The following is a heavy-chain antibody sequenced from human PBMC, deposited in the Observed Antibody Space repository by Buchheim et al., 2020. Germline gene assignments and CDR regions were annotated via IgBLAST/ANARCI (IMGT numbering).Heavy chain of an antibody. V-gene: IGHV4-59*11. Sequence: QVQLQESGPGLVKPSETLSLTCIVSGGSFSGHYWCWIRQPPGTGLEWLGLIYYTGTTNYNPSLNSRVAISLDRAKNQFYLKVNSVTAVDTAVYYCTRTPVGGWGKIDYWGQGTL. CDR1: GGSFSGHY. CDR2: IYYTGTT. D-gene: IGHD2-8*02. J-gene: IGHJ4*02. CDR3: TRTPVGGWGKIDY.